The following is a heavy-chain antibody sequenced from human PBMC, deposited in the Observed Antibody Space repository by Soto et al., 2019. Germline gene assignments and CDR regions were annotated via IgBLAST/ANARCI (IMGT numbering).Heavy chain of an antibody. V-gene: IGHV3-48*03. CDR1: GFTFSSYE. CDR3: ARESGDYYDSSGYYYFFEN. J-gene: IGHJ4*02. CDR2: ISSSGSDI. D-gene: IGHD3-22*01. Sequence: GGSLRLSCAASGFTFSSYEMNWVRQAPGKGLEWVSYISSSGSDIEYADSVKGRFTISRDNAKSSLYLQMSSLRAEDTAVYYCARESGDYYDSSGYYYFFENWGQGTLVTVSS.